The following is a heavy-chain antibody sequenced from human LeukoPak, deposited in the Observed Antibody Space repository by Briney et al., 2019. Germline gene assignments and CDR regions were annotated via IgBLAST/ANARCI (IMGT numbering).Heavy chain of an antibody. D-gene: IGHD5-12*01. V-gene: IGHV4-34*01. J-gene: IGHJ4*02. CDR1: GGYFSGYY. CDR2: INHSGST. CDR3: ARETYADSGYEGDFDD. Sequence: PSETLSLTCAVYGGYFSGYYWSWIRQPPGKGLEWIGEINHSGSTNHNPSLKSRVTISVDTSKNQFSLKLSSVTAADTAVYYCARETYADSGYEGDFDDWGQGTLVTVSS.